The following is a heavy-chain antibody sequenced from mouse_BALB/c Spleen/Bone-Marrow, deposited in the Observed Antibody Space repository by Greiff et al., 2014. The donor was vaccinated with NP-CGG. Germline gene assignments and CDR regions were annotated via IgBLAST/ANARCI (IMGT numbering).Heavy chain of an antibody. CDR1: GYTFSSYW. Sequence: VQLVESGAELMKPGASVKISCKATGYTFSSYWIEWVRQRPGHGLEWIGEILPGSGSTNYNEKFKGKATFTADTSSNTAHMQLSSLTSEDSAVYYCARELGLRLAYWGQGTLVTVSA. J-gene: IGHJ3*01. CDR3: ARELGLRLAY. CDR2: ILPGSGST. V-gene: IGHV1-9*01. D-gene: IGHD3-1*01.